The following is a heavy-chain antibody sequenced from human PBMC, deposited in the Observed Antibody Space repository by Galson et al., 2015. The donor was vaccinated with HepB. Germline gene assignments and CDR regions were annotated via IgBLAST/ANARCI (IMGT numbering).Heavy chain of an antibody. V-gene: IGHV1-46*03. J-gene: IGHJ4*02. D-gene: IGHD4-11*01. CDR2: INPSGGST. CDR1: GYTFTSYY. CDR3: ARDYSNYEGTEPSAIQYYFDY. Sequence: SVKVSCKASGYTFTSYYMHWVRQAPGQGLEWMGIINPSGGSTSYAQKFQGRVTMTRDTSTSTVYMELSSLRSEDTAVYYCARDYSNYEGTEPSAIQYYFDYWGQGTLVTVSS.